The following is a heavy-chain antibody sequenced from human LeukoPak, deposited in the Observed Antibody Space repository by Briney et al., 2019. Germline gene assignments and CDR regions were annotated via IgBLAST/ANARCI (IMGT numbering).Heavy chain of an antibody. CDR2: MNPNSGNT. Sequence: RASVKVSCKASGYTFTSYDINWVRQATGQVLEWMGWMNPNSGNTGYAQKFQGRVTMTRNTSISTAYMELSSLRSEDTAVYYCARGDGGWYDFDYWGQGTLVTVSS. CDR1: GYTFTSYD. V-gene: IGHV1-8*01. D-gene: IGHD6-19*01. CDR3: ARGDGGWYDFDY. J-gene: IGHJ4*02.